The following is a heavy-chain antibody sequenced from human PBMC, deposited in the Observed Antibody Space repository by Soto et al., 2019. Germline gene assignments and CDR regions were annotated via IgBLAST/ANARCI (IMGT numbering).Heavy chain of an antibody. CDR2: INAGNGNT. J-gene: IGHJ6*03. CDR1: GYTFTNYA. D-gene: IGHD2-2*01. V-gene: IGHV1-3*01. Sequence: QVQLVQSGAEVEKPGASVKVSCKASGYTFTNYAVHWVRQAPGQRLEWMGWINAGNGNTRSSQNLQGRVTITRDTSARTVYMELSSLRSEDTAVYYCARGHLAVVPVASWFYYMDVWGKGTTVTVSS. CDR3: ARGHLAVVPVASWFYYMDV.